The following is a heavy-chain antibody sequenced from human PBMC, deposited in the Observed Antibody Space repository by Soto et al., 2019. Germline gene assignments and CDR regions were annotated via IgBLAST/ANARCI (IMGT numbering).Heavy chain of an antibody. V-gene: IGHV3-23*01. CDR2: IVSSGSET. CDR3: AKAEGSSYGTEYSQH. Sequence: EVQLLESGGGLVQPGGSLRLSCAASGFTFSTYAMNWVRQAPGKGLEWVSLIVSSGSETYYADSVKGRFTISRDNSKNTLYLQMNSLRADDTAVYYCAKAEGSSYGTEYSQHWGQGTLVTVSS. CDR1: GFTFSTYA. J-gene: IGHJ1*01. D-gene: IGHD6-13*01.